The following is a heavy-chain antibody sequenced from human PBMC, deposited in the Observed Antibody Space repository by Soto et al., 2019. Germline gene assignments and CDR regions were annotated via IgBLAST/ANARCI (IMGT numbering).Heavy chain of an antibody. V-gene: IGHV4-39*07. J-gene: IGHJ3*02. Sequence: SETLSLTCSVSGGSINSRSYYWSWVRQPPGKGLEWIGKINHSGNTIHNPSLKSRVIMSVDKSKNQFSLKLSSATAADTAVYYCARRYGLSAFDIWGQGTMVT. D-gene: IGHD3-10*01. CDR2: INHSGNT. CDR1: GGSINSRSYY. CDR3: ARRYGLSAFDI.